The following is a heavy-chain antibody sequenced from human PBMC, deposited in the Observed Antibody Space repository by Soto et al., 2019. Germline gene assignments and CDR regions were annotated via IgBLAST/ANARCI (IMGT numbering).Heavy chain of an antibody. D-gene: IGHD2-15*01. Sequence: SVKVSCKASGGTFSSYAISWVRQAPGQGLEWMGGIIPMFDTPNYAQKFQDRVTITADESTSTAYMQLSSLRSGDTAVYYCARSGGLDRDFNYWGQGSLVTVSS. CDR1: GGTFSSYA. CDR3: ARSGGLDRDFNY. V-gene: IGHV1-69*13. J-gene: IGHJ4*02. CDR2: IIPMFDTP.